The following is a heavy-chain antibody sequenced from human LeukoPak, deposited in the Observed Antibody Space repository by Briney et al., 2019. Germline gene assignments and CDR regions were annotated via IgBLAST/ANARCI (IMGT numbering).Heavy chain of an antibody. D-gene: IGHD6-19*01. CDR3: AGAYSSGLFDY. V-gene: IGHV4-59*08. Sequence: SETLSLTCTVSGASINSYYWNWIRQPPGKGLEWIGDIYYSGSTNYNPSLKSRVTISLDTSKNQFSLNLSSVTAADTAVYYCAGAYSSGLFDYWGQGTLVTVSS. J-gene: IGHJ4*02. CDR1: GASINSYY. CDR2: IYYSGST.